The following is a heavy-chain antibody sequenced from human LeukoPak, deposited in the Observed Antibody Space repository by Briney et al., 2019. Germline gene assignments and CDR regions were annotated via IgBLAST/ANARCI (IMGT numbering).Heavy chain of an antibody. V-gene: IGHV1-24*01. Sequence: ASVKVPCKVSGYTVTKFSIHWVRQAPGKGLEWMGGFDPDTAETVFARKFQGRVTVTEDTSTNTAYMDLTSLRSEDTAVYYCATGQTTPVLVDTLHFWGQGTLVTVSS. J-gene: IGHJ4*02. CDR1: GYTVTKFS. D-gene: IGHD3-3*01. CDR2: FDPDTAET. CDR3: ATGQTTPVLVDTLHF.